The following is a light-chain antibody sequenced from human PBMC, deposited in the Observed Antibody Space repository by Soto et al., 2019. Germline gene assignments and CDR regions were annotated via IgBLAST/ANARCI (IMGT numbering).Light chain of an antibody. CDR3: QHYVTSLTT. J-gene: IGKJ1*01. Sequence: EIVSTKSPRTLSLSPGKRATLSCGASQSVTSNYLAWYQQKPGQAPRLLIFGASIRVKGIPDRFIGSGSGTDFTLTISRLEPYGVAVYYCQHYVTSLTTFGQGTNADIK. CDR1: QSVTSNY. V-gene: IGKV3-20*01. CDR2: GAS.